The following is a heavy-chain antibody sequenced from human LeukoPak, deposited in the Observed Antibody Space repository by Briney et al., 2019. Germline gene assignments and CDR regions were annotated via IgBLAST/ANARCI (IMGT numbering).Heavy chain of an antibody. J-gene: IGHJ6*02. CDR3: TGGQQWLVGVDYYYALDV. Sequence: PSETLSLTCTVSGGSISSYYWSWIRQPPGKGLEWIGYIYYTGSTNYNPSFKSRVTISVDTSKNQFSLALSSVTAADAAVYYCTGGQQWLVGVDYYYALDVWGQGTTVIVSS. V-gene: IGHV4-59*01. CDR1: GGSISSYY. CDR2: IYYTGST. D-gene: IGHD6-19*01.